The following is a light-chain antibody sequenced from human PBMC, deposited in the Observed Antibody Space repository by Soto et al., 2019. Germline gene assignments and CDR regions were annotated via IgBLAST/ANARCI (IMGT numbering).Light chain of an antibody. J-gene: IGLJ2*01. CDR1: SSDVGSYNL. CDR3: CSYAGIRGVV. CDR2: EVS. V-gene: IGLV2-23*02. Sequence: QSALTQPASVSGSPGQSITISCTGTSSDVGSYNLVSWYQQHPGKAPKLMIYEVSKRPSGVSNRFSGSKSGNTASLTISGLQAEDEADYYCCSYAGIRGVVFGGGTKLTVL.